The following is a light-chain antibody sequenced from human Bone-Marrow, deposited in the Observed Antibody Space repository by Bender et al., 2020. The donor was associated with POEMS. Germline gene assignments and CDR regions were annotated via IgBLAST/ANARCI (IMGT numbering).Light chain of an antibody. CDR2: GNI. Sequence: QSVLTQPPSASGTPGQRVVMSCSGSSSNIGSNTVNWYQQLPGTVPKLLISGNIDRPSGVPDRFSGSKSGTSASLAITGLQPEDEADYYCQSYDNDLDASIFGGGTKVTVL. J-gene: IGLJ2*01. CDR1: SSNIGSNT. V-gene: IGLV1-44*01. CDR3: QSYDNDLDASI.